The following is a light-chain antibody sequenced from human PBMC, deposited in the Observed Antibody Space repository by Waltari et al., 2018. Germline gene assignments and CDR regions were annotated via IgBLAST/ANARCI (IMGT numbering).Light chain of an antibody. CDR1: QSISSY. V-gene: IGKV1-39*01. Sequence: DIQMTQSPSSLSTSVGDRVTITCRASQSISSYLNWYQQKPGEAPKPLIYAASSLQSGVPSRFSGSGSGTDFTLTISSLQPEDFATYSCQQSYSTPITFGQGTRLEIK. CDR3: QQSYSTPIT. CDR2: AAS. J-gene: IGKJ5*01.